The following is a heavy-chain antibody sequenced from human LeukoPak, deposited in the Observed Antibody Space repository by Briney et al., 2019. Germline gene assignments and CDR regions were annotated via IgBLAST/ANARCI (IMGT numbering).Heavy chain of an antibody. CDR2: IKEDGSEE. V-gene: IGHV3-7*04. J-gene: IGHJ4*02. Sequence: GESLRLSCAASGLTFSSYWMTWVRQAPGKGREWVANIKEDGSEEHYVDSVKGRFTISRDNARNSLYLQMNSLRAEDTAVYYCARDPRAAAHFDYWGQGTLVTVSS. D-gene: IGHD6-13*01. CDR1: GLTFSSYW. CDR3: ARDPRAAAHFDY.